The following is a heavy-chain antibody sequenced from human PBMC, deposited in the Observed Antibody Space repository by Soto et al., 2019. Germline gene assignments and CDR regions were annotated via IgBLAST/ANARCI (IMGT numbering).Heavy chain of an antibody. D-gene: IGHD3-22*01. CDR2: ISSSSSYI. CDR3: AKFEIVVDHFDY. Sequence: PGGSLRLSCAASGFTFSSYSMNWVRQAPGKGLEWVSSISSSSSYIYYADSVKGRFTISRDNAKNSLYLQMNSLRAEDTAVYYCAKFEIVVDHFDYWGQGTLVTVSS. V-gene: IGHV3-21*04. J-gene: IGHJ4*02. CDR1: GFTFSSYS.